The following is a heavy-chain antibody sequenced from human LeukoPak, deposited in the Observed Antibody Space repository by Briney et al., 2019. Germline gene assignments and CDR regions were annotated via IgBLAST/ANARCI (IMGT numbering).Heavy chain of an antibody. CDR3: ARLSYYDILTGYYTSYFDY. CDR2: IDPSDSYT. V-gene: IGHV5-10-1*01. Sequence: GESLKISCKGSGYSFTSYWISWVRQMPGKGLEWMGRIDPSDSYTNYSPSFQGHVTISADKSISTAYLQWSSLKASDTAMYYCARLSYYDILTGYYTSYFDYWGQRTLVTVSS. CDR1: GYSFTSYW. D-gene: IGHD3-9*01. J-gene: IGHJ4*02.